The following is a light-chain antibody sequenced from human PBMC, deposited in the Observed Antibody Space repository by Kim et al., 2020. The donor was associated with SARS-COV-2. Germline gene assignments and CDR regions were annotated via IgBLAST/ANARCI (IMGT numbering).Light chain of an antibody. CDR1: QSLSATY. CDR2: AAS. V-gene: IGKV3-20*01. CDR3: QQYGSAQT. J-gene: IGKJ1*01. Sequence: LSPGERATLSCRASQSLSATYLAWYQQKPGQAPRLLIYAASSRATGIPDRFSGRGSGTDFTLTISRLEPEDFAVYYCQQYGSAQTFGQGTKVDIK.